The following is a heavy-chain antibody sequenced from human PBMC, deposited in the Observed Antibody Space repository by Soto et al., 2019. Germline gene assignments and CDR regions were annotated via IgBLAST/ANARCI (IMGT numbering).Heavy chain of an antibody. V-gene: IGHV4-34*01. J-gene: IGHJ6*02. CDR3: ARGNFYYGLDV. CDR2: FSDSGST. Sequence: SETLSLTCAVYGGSFSGNYWSWIRQPPGKGLEWIGEFSDSGSTNYNPSLKSRVTISEDMSKSQFSLKLSSVTAADTAVYYCARGNFYYGLDVWGQGTTVTVSS. CDR1: GGSFSGNY.